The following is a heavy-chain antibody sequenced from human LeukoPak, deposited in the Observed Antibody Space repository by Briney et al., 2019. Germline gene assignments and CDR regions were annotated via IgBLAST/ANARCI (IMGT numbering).Heavy chain of an antibody. Sequence: GGSLRLSCAASGIRFSSYWMNWVRQSPGKGLEWVAHIKQDGSEKYYVDSVKGRFTISRDNANNLLYLQMNSLRAEDTAIYYCARGGSRITTAGGMDVWGLGTTVTVFS. V-gene: IGHV3-7*03. J-gene: IGHJ6*02. CDR3: ARGGSRITTAGGMDV. D-gene: IGHD1-14*01. CDR2: IKQDGSEK. CDR1: GIRFSSYW.